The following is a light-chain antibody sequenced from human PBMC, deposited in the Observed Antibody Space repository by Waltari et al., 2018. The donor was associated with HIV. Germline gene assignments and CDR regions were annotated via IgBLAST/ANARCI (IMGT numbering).Light chain of an antibody. V-gene: IGLV1-44*01. CDR1: SSNIGTRT. CDR2: NNN. J-gene: IGLJ1*01. CDR3: AAWDDRMNGFYV. Sequence: QSVLTQPPSASGTPGQRVSISCSGSSSNIGTRTVNWFQQLPRTAPTLLIYNNNQRPSGVPDRFSGSKSVTSASLAISGLQSEDEADYYCAAWDDRMNGFYVFGTGTKVTVL.